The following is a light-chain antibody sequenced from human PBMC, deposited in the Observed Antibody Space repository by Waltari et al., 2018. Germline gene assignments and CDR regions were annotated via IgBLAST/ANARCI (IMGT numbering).Light chain of an antibody. J-gene: IGLJ1*01. CDR2: DVN. V-gene: IGLV2-14*03. CDR1: SSDVGAYNY. CDR3: TSNTGSTNHV. Sequence: QSSLTQPPSASGSLGQMLTISCTGTSSDVGAYNYVSWYQQHPGKAPKLIIYDVNNRPSGVANRFSGLKSGNTASLTISSLQAEDEADYYCTSNTGSTNHVFGTGTKVTVL.